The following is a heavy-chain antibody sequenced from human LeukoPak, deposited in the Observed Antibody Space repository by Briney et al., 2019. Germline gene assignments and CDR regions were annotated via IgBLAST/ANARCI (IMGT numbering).Heavy chain of an antibody. V-gene: IGHV3-15*01. CDR2: IKSKTDGGTT. CDR1: GFTFSNAW. CDR3: TGTYYYDSSGYYSRRYFDY. D-gene: IGHD3-22*01. Sequence: GGSPRLSCAASGFTFSNAWMSWVRQAPGKGLEWVGRIKSKTDGGTTDYAAPVKGRFTISRDDSKNTLYLQMNSLKTEDTAVYYCTGTYYYDSSGYYSRRYFDYWGQGTLVTVSS. J-gene: IGHJ4*02.